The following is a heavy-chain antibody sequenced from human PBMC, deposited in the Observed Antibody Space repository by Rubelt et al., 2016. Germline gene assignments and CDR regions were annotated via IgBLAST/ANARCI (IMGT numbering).Heavy chain of an antibody. D-gene: IGHD3-16*01. CDR2: INPSGGST. V-gene: IGHV1-46*01. CDR1: GYTFTSYY. CDR3: ARVRLLLGPNFHFDL. Sequence: QVQLVQSGAEVKKPGASVKVSCKASGYTFTSYYMHWVRQAPGQGLEWMGIINPSGGSTSYGQKFQGRVTMTRDTSTSTVYMELSSLRSEDTAVYYCARVRLLLGPNFHFDLWGRGTLVTVSS. J-gene: IGHJ2*01.